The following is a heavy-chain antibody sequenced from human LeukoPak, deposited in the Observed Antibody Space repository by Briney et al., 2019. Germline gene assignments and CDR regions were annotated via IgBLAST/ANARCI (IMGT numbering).Heavy chain of an antibody. CDR1: GFTFSDYE. CDR2: ISDESRAI. CDR3: ARDGVGSQLRPDSFHI. J-gene: IGHJ3*02. Sequence: GGSPRLSCAASGFTFSDYEMIWVRQAPGKGLAWVAYISDESRAIFYADSVKGRFTVSRDNAKNSLYLQMNSLRAEDTAVYFCARDGVGSQLRPDSFHIWGQGTMVTVYS. D-gene: IGHD3-3*01. V-gene: IGHV3-48*03.